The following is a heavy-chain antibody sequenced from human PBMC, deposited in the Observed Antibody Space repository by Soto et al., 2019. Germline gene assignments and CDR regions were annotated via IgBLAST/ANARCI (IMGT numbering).Heavy chain of an antibody. J-gene: IGHJ3*01. D-gene: IGHD3-16*01. CDR2: IIPLFGTT. CDR3: ARRLDDRADEGFDV. Sequence: QVHLVQSGAEVRKLGSSVKVSCKNSGGTFSTYSIYWVRQAPGQGLEWMGRIIPLFGTTRYAQNFQDRVTITAEESTSTTYMELSSLRAEDTALYYCARRLDDRADEGFDVWCEGTAVTVSA. V-gene: IGHV1-69*18. CDR1: GGTFSTYS.